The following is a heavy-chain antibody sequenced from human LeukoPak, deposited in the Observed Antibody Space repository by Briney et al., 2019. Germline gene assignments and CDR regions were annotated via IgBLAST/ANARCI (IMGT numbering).Heavy chain of an antibody. D-gene: IGHD6-19*01. CDR1: GFTVSSNY. V-gene: IGHV3-53*01. Sequence: PGGSLRLSCAASGFTVSSNYMSWVRQAPREGLGWVSVIYSGGSTYYADSVKGRFTISRHNSKNTLYLQMNSLRAEDTAVYYCARARYSSGWYQFDPWGQRTLVTVSS. CDR2: IYSGGST. CDR3: ARARYSSGWYQFDP. J-gene: IGHJ5*02.